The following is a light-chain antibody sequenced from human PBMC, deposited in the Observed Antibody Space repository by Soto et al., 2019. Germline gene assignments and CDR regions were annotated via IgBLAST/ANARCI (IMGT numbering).Light chain of an antibody. CDR2: DTN. Sequence: QSVLTQPPSVSAAPGQKVTISCSGSSSSIGKNYVSWYQQFPGTAPKLLIVDTNKRPSGIPDRFSGSKSGTSATLAITGLQTGDEADYYCAAWDGSLRELLFGGGTKRTVL. J-gene: IGLJ2*01. V-gene: IGLV1-51*01. CDR1: SSSIGKNY. CDR3: AAWDGSLRELL.